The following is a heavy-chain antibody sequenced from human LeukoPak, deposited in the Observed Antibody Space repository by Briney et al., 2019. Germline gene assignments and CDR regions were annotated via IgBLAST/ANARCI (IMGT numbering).Heavy chain of an antibody. CDR1: GFTFGSYS. V-gene: IGHV3-21*01. D-gene: IGHD1-26*01. CDR3: ARYRFVVGATDSFDI. CDR2: ITTSSSYI. J-gene: IGHJ3*02. Sequence: PGGCLRLSCAASGFTFGSYSMNWVRQAPGKGLEWVSSITTSSSYIYYADSVKGRFTISRDNAKNSLYLHMNSLRAEDTAVYYCARYRFVVGATDSFDIWGQGTMVTVSS.